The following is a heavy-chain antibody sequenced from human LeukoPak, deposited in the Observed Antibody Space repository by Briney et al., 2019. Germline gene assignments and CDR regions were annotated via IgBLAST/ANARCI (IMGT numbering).Heavy chain of an antibody. CDR1: GFTFSSYS. V-gene: IGHV3-21*01. CDR2: ISNSSSYI. D-gene: IGHD6-6*01. Sequence: WGSLRLSCAASGFTFSSYSRNWVRQAPGKGLEWISSISNSSSYINYADSVKGRFTISSDNRKKSLYLQMNSLRAEDTAVYYCARGSSNIAARNNWFDPWGQGTLVTVSS. CDR3: ARGSSNIAARNNWFDP. J-gene: IGHJ5*02.